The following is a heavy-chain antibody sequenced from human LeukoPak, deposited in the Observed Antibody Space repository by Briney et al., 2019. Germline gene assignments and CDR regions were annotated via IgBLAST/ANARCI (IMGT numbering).Heavy chain of an antibody. Sequence: GGSLRLSCAASGFTFSSYGMHWVRQAPGKGLEWVAVIWYDGSNKYYADSVKGRFTISRDNSKNTLYLQMNSLRAEDTAVYYCAKDHLSRKWLAYYFDYWGQGTLVTVSS. J-gene: IGHJ4*02. D-gene: IGHD6-19*01. CDR2: IWYDGSNK. V-gene: IGHV3-33*06. CDR1: GFTFSSYG. CDR3: AKDHLSRKWLAYYFDY.